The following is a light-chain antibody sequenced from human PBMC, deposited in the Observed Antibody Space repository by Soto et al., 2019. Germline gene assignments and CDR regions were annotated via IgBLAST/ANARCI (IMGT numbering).Light chain of an antibody. Sequence: QSALAQPSSVSGSPGQSITISCTGTSTDVGGYNYVSWYQHHSGKAPKLLIYEVTNRPSGISDRFSGSKSVNTASLTISGLQAEDESDYYCSSYTSSSTLVVFGGGTKVTVL. CDR1: STDVGGYNY. CDR3: SSYTSSSTLVV. J-gene: IGLJ2*01. V-gene: IGLV2-14*01. CDR2: EVT.